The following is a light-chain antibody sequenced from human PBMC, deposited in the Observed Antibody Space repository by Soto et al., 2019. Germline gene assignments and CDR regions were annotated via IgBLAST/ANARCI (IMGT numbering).Light chain of an antibody. CDR3: QQYGSSSWT. CDR2: GTS. Sequence: EIVLPQSPGTLSLSQGERATLSCRDSQSVSSSYLAWYQQKPGQAPRLLSYGTSSRATAIPDRFSGSGSGTDFTLTISSLEPEDFAVYYGQQYGSSSWTFGQGTKVEIK. CDR1: QSVSSSY. V-gene: IGKV3-20*01. J-gene: IGKJ1*01.